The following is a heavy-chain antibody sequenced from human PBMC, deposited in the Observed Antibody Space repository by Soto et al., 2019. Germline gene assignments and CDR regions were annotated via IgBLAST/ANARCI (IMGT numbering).Heavy chain of an antibody. CDR2: IGHDGSLQ. Sequence: QVQLVQSGGGVVQPGRSLRLSCAASGFTFTTYGMHWVRQAPGKGLEWLAVIGHDGSLQYYGDSVKGRFIISRDNSKSTVYLQMSSLRVDDTAVYYCARAPGKSGTYRYHDYWGQGTLVTVSS. D-gene: IGHD1-26*01. J-gene: IGHJ4*02. V-gene: IGHV3-33*01. CDR1: GFTFTTYG. CDR3: ARAPGKSGTYRYHDY.